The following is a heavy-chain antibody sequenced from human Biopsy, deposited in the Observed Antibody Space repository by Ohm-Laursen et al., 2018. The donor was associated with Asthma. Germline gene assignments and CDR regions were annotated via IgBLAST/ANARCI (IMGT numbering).Heavy chain of an antibody. CDR3: AKRGSYFDY. D-gene: IGHD1-26*01. CDR2: ISGSGGST. Sequence: SLRLSCSAPGFTFSDYYMSWIRQAPGKGLEWVSAISGSGGSTYYADSVKGRFTISRDKSKNTLYMQMNSLRAEDTAVYYCAKRGSYFDYWGQGTLVTVSS. V-gene: IGHV3-23*01. J-gene: IGHJ4*02. CDR1: GFTFSDYY.